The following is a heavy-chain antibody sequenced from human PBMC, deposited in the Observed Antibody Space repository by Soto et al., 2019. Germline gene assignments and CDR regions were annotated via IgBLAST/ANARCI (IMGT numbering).Heavy chain of an antibody. CDR3: ERDLTVSYYYYYYGMDV. J-gene: IGHJ6*02. CDR2: IIPIFGTA. V-gene: IGHV1-69*13. CDR1: GGTFSSYA. Sequence: SVKVSCKASGGTFSSYAISWVRQAPGQGLEWMGGIIPIFGTANYAQKFQGRVTITADESTSTAYMELSSLRSEDTAVYYCERDLTVSYYYYYYGMDVWGQGTTVTVSS. D-gene: IGHD4-17*01.